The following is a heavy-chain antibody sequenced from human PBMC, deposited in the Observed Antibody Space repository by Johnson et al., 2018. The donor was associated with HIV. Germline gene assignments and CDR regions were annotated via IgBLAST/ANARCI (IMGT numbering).Heavy chain of an antibody. V-gene: IGHV3-30-3*01. J-gene: IGHJ3*02. CDR3: ARDWDEYGAFDI. D-gene: IGHD4-17*01. CDR2: ISYDGSNK. CDR1: EFSISNYA. Sequence: QVQLVESGGGVVQPGRSLRVSCAASEFSISNYAMHWVRQAPGKGLEWVALISYDGSNKYYADSVKGQFTISRDNSKNTLYLQMNGLRAVDTAVYYCARDWDEYGAFDIWSQGTMVTVSS.